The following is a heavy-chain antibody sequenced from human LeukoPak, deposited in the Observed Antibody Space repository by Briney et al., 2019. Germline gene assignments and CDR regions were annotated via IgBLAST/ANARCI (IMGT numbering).Heavy chain of an antibody. CDR1: GFTFTSSA. J-gene: IGHJ5*02. Sequence: GTSVKVSCKASGFTFTSSAVQWVRQARGQRLEWIGWIVVGSGNTNYAQKFQERVIITRDMSTSTAYMELSSLRSEDTAVYYCAAEPRGSGTRWFDPWGQGTLVTVSS. CDR3: AAEPRGSGTRWFDP. V-gene: IGHV1-58*01. CDR2: IVVGSGNT. D-gene: IGHD3-10*01.